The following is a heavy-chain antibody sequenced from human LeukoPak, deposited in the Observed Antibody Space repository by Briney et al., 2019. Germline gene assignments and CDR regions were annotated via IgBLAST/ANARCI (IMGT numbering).Heavy chain of an antibody. Sequence: SETLSLTCIVSGVSINYHYWTWIRQPPGKGLEWIGYIYNSGRTNYNPSPKSRVTISEDMSKNQSSLKLTSVTAADTAVYYCARDPGGALRSIDYWGQGTLVTVSS. J-gene: IGHJ4*02. CDR3: ARDPGGALRSIDY. V-gene: IGHV4-59*11. CDR1: GVSINYHY. CDR2: IYNSGRT. D-gene: IGHD3-10*01.